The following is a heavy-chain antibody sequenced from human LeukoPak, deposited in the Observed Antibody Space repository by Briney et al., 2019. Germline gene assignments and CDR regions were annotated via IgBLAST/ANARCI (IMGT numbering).Heavy chain of an antibody. CDR3: AIQAVAFDY. V-gene: IGHV4-39*01. D-gene: IGHD6-19*01. CDR1: GGSISSSSYY. CDR2: IYYSGST. Sequence: SETLSLTCTVSGGSISSSSYYWGWIRQPPGKGLEWIGSIYYSGSTYYNPSLKSRVTISVDTSKNQFSLKLSSVTAADTAVYYCAIQAVAFDYWGQGTLVTVSP. J-gene: IGHJ4*02.